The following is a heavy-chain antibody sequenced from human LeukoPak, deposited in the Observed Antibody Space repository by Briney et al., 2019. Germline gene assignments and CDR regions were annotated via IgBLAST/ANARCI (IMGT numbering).Heavy chain of an antibody. J-gene: IGHJ6*02. V-gene: IGHV1-18*01. D-gene: IGHD5-12*01. Sequence: ASVKVPCKASGYTFTSYGISWVRQAPGQGPEWMGWISAYNGNTNYAQKLQGRVTMTTDTSTSTAYMELRSLRSDDTAVYYCASPIVANYYGMDVWGQGTTVTVSS. CDR1: GYTFTSYG. CDR2: ISAYNGNT. CDR3: ASPIVANYYGMDV.